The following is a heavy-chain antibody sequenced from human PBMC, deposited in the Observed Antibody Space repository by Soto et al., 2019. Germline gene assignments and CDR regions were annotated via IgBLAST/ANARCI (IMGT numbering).Heavy chain of an antibody. V-gene: IGHV3-23*01. CDR2: ISGSGVST. CDR1: GFIFSSYA. CDR3: VKVRGGFYTYYFDY. D-gene: IGHD3-10*01. Sequence: PVGSLRLSCAASGFIFSSYAMNWVRQTPGKGLEWVSGISGSGVSTYYADSVKGRFSISRDNSKNTLYLQMNSLRDEDTAIYYCVKVRGGFYTYYFDYWGPGTLVTVSS. J-gene: IGHJ4*02.